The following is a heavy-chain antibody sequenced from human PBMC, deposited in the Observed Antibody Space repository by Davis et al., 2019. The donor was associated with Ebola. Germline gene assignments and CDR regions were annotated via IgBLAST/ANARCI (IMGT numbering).Heavy chain of an antibody. CDR3: ARVQTGYYFDSSDSPSWFAP. J-gene: IGHJ5*02. CDR2: IIPMFRSP. CDR1: GGTFSSFE. Sequence: SVKVSCKASGGTFSSFEVSWLRQAPGQRLEWMGGIIPMFRSPNYAQKFQDRVTITADESSRTVYLELSSLRSEDTAVYYCARVQTGYYFDSSDSPSWFAPWGQGTLVTVSS. V-gene: IGHV1-69*13. D-gene: IGHD3-22*01.